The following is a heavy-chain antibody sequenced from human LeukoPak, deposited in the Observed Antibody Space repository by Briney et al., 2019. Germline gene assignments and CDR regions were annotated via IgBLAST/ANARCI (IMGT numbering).Heavy chain of an antibody. V-gene: IGHV3-23*01. J-gene: IGHJ4*02. CDR1: GFTFRNYG. CDR3: APALRGAAWSLDY. D-gene: IGHD2-15*01. Sequence: PGGSLRLSCAASGFTFRNYGMSWVRQAPGKGLEWVSVVSDSGSSAYYTDSVKGRFTISRDNSKNTLYLQMNSLRVEDTAVYYCAPALRGAAWSLDYWGQGTLVTVSS. CDR2: VSDSGSSA.